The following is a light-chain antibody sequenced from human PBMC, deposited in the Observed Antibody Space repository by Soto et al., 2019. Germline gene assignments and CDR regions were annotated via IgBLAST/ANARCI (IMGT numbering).Light chain of an antibody. V-gene: IGKV1-39*01. Sequence: DIQMTQSPSSLFASVGDRVSITCRASQSISSYLNWYQQKTGKAPKILIYAASSLQSGVPSRFSGSGSGTEFTLTISSLQPDDFATYYCHQYNTDSNTFGQGTKVDIK. CDR3: HQYNTDSNT. J-gene: IGKJ2*01. CDR1: QSISSY. CDR2: AAS.